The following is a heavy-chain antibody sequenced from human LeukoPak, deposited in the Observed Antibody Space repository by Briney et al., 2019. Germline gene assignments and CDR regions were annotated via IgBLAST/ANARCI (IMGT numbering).Heavy chain of an antibody. V-gene: IGHV3-30*03. CDR1: GFTFSSYG. D-gene: IGHD6-19*01. CDR3: ARDSWSSGWLE. CDR2: ISYDGSNK. Sequence: PGGSLRLSCAASGFTFSSYGMHWVRQAPGKGLEWVAVISYDGSNKYYADSVKGRFTISRDNSKNTLYLQMNSLRAEDTAVYYCARDSWSSGWLEWGQGTLVTVSS. J-gene: IGHJ4*02.